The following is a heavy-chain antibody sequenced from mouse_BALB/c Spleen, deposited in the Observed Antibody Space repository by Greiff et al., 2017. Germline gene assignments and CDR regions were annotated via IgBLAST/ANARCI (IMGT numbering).Heavy chain of an antibody. J-gene: IGHJ4*01. CDR3: ARGLYRFYAMDY. Sequence: EVKLMESGGGLVKPGGSLKLSCAASGFTFSSYAMSWVRQTPEKRLEWVASISSGGSTYYPDSVKGRFTISRDNARNILYLQMSSLRSEDTAMYYCARGLYRFYAMDYWGQGTSVTVSS. CDR2: ISSGGST. V-gene: IGHV5-6-5*01. D-gene: IGHD2-14*01. CDR1: GFTFSSYA.